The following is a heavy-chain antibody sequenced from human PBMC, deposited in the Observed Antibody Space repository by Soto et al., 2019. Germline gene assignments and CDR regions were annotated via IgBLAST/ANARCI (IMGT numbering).Heavy chain of an antibody. CDR2: ISYDGHNK. D-gene: IGHD4-17*01. CDR1: GFTFTTFG. J-gene: IGHJ6*02. V-gene: IGHV3-30*18. CDR3: AKDLQAYRDYNYYYSGMDV. Sequence: QVQLVESGGGVVQPGGSLRLSCTASGFTFTTFGIHWVRQAPGKGLEWVALISYDGHNKYYSDSVKGRFTISRDNYKNTLSLQMNSLRAEDTAVYYCAKDLQAYRDYNYYYSGMDVWGQGTTVSVSS.